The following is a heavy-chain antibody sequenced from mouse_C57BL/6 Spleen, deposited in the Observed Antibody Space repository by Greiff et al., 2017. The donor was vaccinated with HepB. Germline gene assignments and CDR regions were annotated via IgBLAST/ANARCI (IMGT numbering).Heavy chain of an antibody. CDR2: INPGSGGT. CDR1: GYAFTNYL. CDR3: AISAYYSNYDRYAY. J-gene: IGHJ3*01. Sequence: QVQLQQSGAELVRPGASVKVSCKASGYAFTNYLIEWVKQRPGQGLEWIGVINPGSGGTNYNEKFKGKATLTADKSSSTAYMQLSSLTSEDSAVYVCAISAYYSNYDRYAYWGQGTLVTVSA. V-gene: IGHV1-54*01. D-gene: IGHD2-5*01.